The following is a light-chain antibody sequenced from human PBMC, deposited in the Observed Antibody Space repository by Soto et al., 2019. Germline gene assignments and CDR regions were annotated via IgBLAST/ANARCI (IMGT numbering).Light chain of an antibody. V-gene: IGKV1-5*01. CDR3: QQYKTYTT. CDR2: DAS. J-gene: IGKJ2*01. CDR1: QSISTW. Sequence: DIQMTQSPSTLSASVGDRVTITCRASQSISTWLVWYQQKSGKAPKVLIYDASSLQSGVPSMFSGHGSGTDFTLTISSLQPDDSAIYYCQQYKTYTTFGQGTKLEIK.